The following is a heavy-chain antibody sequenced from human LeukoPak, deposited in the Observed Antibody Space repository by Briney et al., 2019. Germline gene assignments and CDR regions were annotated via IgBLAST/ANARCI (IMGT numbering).Heavy chain of an antibody. CDR2: VYYVGTT. Sequence: SETLSLTCNVSGGSIDNDCWSWIRQPPGRGLEWIGNVYYVGTTNYHPSFKSRVTISVDASRSKFSLRLTSLTPADTAVYFCARVNRDNWFDPWGQGTLVTVSS. J-gene: IGHJ5*02. CDR3: ARVNRDNWFDP. V-gene: IGHV4-59*01. D-gene: IGHD1-14*01. CDR1: GGSIDNDC.